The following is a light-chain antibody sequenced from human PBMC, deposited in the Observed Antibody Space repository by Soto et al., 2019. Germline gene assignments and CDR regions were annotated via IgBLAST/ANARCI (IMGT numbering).Light chain of an antibody. V-gene: IGKV1-5*03. CDR2: KAS. CDR1: QSISSW. Sequence: DSRISQSPSTLSASVGDRVTITCGASQSISSWLAWYQQKPGKAPNLLIYKASSLESGVPSRFSGSGSGTEFTLTISSLQPDDFATYYCQQYNSYSLTFGGGTKVEIK. J-gene: IGKJ4*01. CDR3: QQYNSYSLT.